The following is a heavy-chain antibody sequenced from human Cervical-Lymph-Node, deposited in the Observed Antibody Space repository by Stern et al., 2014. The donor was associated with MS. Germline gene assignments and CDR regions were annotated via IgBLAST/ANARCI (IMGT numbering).Heavy chain of an antibody. D-gene: IGHD3-3*01. J-gene: IGHJ6*02. Sequence: EVQLVESGGGLVPPGGSLRLSCAASGFTFSSYSMNWVRQAPGKGLEWISYISSSRSTIYYADSVKGRFTISRDNAKNSLYLQMNSLRDEDTAVYYCARANYDFWSGNSSFQRYYYGMDVWGQGTTVTVSS. CDR2: ISSSRSTI. CDR3: ARANYDFWSGNSSFQRYYYGMDV. V-gene: IGHV3-48*02. CDR1: GFTFSSYS.